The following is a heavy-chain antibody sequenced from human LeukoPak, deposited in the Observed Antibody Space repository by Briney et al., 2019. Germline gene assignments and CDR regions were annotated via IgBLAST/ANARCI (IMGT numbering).Heavy chain of an antibody. J-gene: IGHJ4*02. CDR3: ARDQDIVATSGFDY. V-gene: IGHV3-30*04. CDR2: ISYDGSNK. Sequence: PGGSLRLSCAASGFTFSSYAMHWVRQAPGKGLEWVAVISYDGSNKYYADSVKGRFTISRDNSKNTPYLQMNSLRAEDTAVYYCARDQDIVATSGFDYWGQGTLVTVSS. CDR1: GFTFSSYA. D-gene: IGHD5-12*01.